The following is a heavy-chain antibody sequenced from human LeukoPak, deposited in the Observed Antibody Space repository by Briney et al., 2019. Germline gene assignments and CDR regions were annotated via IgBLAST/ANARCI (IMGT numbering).Heavy chain of an antibody. D-gene: IGHD3-16*01. V-gene: IGHV4-4*09. CDR3: ARQGAGGYYYYYYYMDV. Sequence: PSETLSLTCTVSGGSISSYYWSWIRRPPGKGLEWIGYIYTSGSTNYNPSLKSRVTISVDTSKNQFSLKLSSVTAADTAVYYCARQGAGGYYYYYYYMDVWGKGTTVTVSS. CDR2: IYTSGST. J-gene: IGHJ6*03. CDR1: GGSISSYY.